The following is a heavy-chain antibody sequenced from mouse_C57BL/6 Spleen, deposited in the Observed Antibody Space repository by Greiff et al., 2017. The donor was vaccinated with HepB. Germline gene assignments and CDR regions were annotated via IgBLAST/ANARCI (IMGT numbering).Heavy chain of an antibody. CDR2: IDPETGGT. D-gene: IGHD4-1*01. CDR3: TRSDWDGKAMDY. V-gene: IGHV1-15*01. J-gene: IGHJ4*01. CDR1: GYTFTDYE. Sequence: VQLQQSGAELVRPGASVTLSCKASGYTFTDYEMHWVKQTPVHGLEWIGAIDPETGGTAYNQKFKGKAILTADKSSSTAYMERRSLTSEDSAVYYCTRSDWDGKAMDYWGQGTSVTVSS.